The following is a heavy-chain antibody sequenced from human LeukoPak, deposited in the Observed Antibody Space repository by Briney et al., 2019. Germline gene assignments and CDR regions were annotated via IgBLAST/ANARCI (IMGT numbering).Heavy chain of an antibody. CDR2: VYRDDTT. CDR1: GFPVSSNY. CDR3: ARAPYGVGYTAERDY. Sequence: GGSLRLSCATSGFPVSSNYMSWVRQAPGKGLEWVSVVYRDDTTYYADSVKGRFTIFRDNSKNTLYLQMNSLRDDDTAVYYCARAPYGVGYTAERDYWGQGTLVTVSS. D-gene: IGHD3-16*02. V-gene: IGHV3-53*01. J-gene: IGHJ4*02.